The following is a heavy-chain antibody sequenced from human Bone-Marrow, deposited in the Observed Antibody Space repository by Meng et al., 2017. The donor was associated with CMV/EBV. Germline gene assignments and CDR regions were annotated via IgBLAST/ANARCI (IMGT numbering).Heavy chain of an antibody. CDR1: GFTFSTYE. Sequence: GESLKISCAASGFTFSTYEMNWVRQAPGKGLEWVSYITSSGRTIHYADSVKGRFTISRDNAKNTLYLQMNSLRAEDTAVYYCARDWNLGYWGQGTLVTVSS. J-gene: IGHJ4*02. CDR2: ITSSGRTI. CDR3: ARDWNLGY. D-gene: IGHD1-1*01. V-gene: IGHV3-48*03.